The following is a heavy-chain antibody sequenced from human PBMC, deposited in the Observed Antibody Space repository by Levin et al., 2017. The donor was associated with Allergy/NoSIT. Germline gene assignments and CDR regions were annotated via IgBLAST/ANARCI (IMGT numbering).Heavy chain of an antibody. Sequence: GGSLRLSCAASGFTFSSYGMHWVRQAPGKGLEWVAVISYDGSNKYYADSVKGRFTISRDNSKNTLYLQMNSLRAEDTAVYYCVALWFGELGEFDYWGQGTLVTVSS. J-gene: IGHJ4*02. CDR3: VALWFGELGEFDY. D-gene: IGHD3-10*01. V-gene: IGHV3-30*03. CDR2: ISYDGSNK. CDR1: GFTFSSYG.